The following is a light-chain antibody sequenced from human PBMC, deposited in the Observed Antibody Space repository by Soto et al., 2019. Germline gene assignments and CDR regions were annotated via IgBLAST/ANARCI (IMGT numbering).Light chain of an antibody. CDR1: QSISGF. CDR3: QQSYSSPIT. J-gene: IGKJ5*01. CDR2: AAS. V-gene: IGKV1-39*01. Sequence: DIQMTQSPSSLSASVGDRFTITFRASQSISGFLTWYQQSPGKAPKLLIFAASGLQSGVPSRFSGSGSGTDFTLTISSLQPEDFATYYCQQSYSSPITFGQGTRLEIK.